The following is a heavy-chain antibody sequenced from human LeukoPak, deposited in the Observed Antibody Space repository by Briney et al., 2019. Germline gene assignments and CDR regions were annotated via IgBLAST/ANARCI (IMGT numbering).Heavy chain of an antibody. Sequence: GASVKVSCKASGYTFTGYDINWVRQATGQGLEWMGWMNPNSGNTGYAQKFQGRVTMTRNTSISTAYMELSSLRSEDTAVYYCARGRGFEYSSSGDYWGQGTLVTVSS. J-gene: IGHJ4*02. CDR1: GYTFTGYD. D-gene: IGHD6-6*01. CDR3: ARGRGFEYSSSGDY. V-gene: IGHV1-8*01. CDR2: MNPNSGNT.